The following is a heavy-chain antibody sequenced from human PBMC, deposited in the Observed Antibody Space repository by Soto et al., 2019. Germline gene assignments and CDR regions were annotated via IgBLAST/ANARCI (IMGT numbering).Heavy chain of an antibody. J-gene: IGHJ5*02. CDR1: GGSISSSSYY. CDR3: ARGSMVYGSGSFYNWFDP. V-gene: IGHV4-39*01. CDR2: IYYSGST. Sequence: PSETLSLTCTVSGGSISSSSYYWGWIRQPPGKGLEWIGSIYYSGSTYYNPSLKSRVTISVDTSKNQFSLKLSSVTAADTAVYYCARGSMVYGSGSFYNWFDPWGQGTLVTVSS. D-gene: IGHD3-10*01.